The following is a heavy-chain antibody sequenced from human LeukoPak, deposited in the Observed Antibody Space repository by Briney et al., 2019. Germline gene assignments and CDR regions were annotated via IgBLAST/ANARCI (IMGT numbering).Heavy chain of an antibody. V-gene: IGHV4-38-2*02. CDR2: IYHSGST. J-gene: IGHJ5*02. CDR1: GYSISSGYY. Sequence: SETLSLTCAVSGYSISSGYYWGWIRQPPGKGLEWIGSIYHSGSTYYNPSLQSRVTISVDTSKNQFSLKLSSVTAADTAVYYCARERRPWWFDPWGQGTLVTVSS. CDR3: ARERRPWWFDP.